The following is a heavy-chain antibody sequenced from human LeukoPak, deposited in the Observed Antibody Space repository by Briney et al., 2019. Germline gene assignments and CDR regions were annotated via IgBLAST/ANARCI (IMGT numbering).Heavy chain of an antibody. CDR1: GGSISSSSYY. Sequence: SETLSLTCTVSGGSISSSSYYWGWIRQPPGKGLEWIGSIYYSGTTYYNPSLKSRVTISVDTSKNQFSLKVISVTAADTAVYYCARHLSRSGGKPGSSLDYWGQGTLVTVSS. D-gene: IGHD2-15*01. J-gene: IGHJ4*02. V-gene: IGHV4-39*01. CDR3: ARHLSRSGGKPGSSLDY. CDR2: IYYSGTT.